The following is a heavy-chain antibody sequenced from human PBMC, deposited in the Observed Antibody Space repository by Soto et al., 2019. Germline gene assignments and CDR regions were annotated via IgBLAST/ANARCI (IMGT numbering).Heavy chain of an antibody. J-gene: IGHJ6*02. Sequence: SETLSLTCTVSGGSISSSSYYWGWIRQPPGKGLEYIGYIYYSGSTNSNPSLKSRVTISVDTSKNQFSLKLSSVTAADTAVYYCAREGLTGTIGLYYYYGMDVWGQGTTVTVSS. V-gene: IGHV4-61*01. CDR3: AREGLTGTIGLYYYYGMDV. CDR1: GGSISSSSYY. D-gene: IGHD1-7*01. CDR2: IYYSGST.